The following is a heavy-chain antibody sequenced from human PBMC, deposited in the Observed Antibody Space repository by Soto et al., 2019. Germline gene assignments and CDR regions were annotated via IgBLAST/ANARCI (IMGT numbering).Heavy chain of an antibody. CDR2: INHSGST. CDR3: ARRNRFLIDHYDSRGSAPDFDF. V-gene: IGHV4-34*01. D-gene: IGHD3-22*01. Sequence: SPPLPRTKALDVWYFSCYCGSCIRPPHGKGLEWLGEINHSGSTNYNPSLKSRVTISVDTSKNQFSLKLSSVTAADTAVYYCARRNRFLIDHYDSRGSAPDFDFLGQRNLVTVTS. J-gene: IGHJ4*02. CDR1: VWYFSCYC.